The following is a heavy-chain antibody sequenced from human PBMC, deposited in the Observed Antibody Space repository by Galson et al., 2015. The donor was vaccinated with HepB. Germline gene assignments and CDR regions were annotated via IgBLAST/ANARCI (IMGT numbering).Heavy chain of an antibody. Sequence: TLSLTCTVSGGSISSGDYYWSWIRQPPGKGLEWIGYIYYSGSTYYNPSLKSRVTLSLDTSMNQFSLELTSVTAADTAVYYCASRTAAGNDFDYWGQGTLVTVSS. CDR1: GGSISSGDYY. D-gene: IGHD6-13*01. CDR2: IYYSGST. J-gene: IGHJ4*02. V-gene: IGHV4-30-4*01. CDR3: ASRTAAGNDFDY.